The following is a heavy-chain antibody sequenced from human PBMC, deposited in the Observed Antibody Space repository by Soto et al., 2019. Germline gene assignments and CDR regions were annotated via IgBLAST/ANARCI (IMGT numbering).Heavy chain of an antibody. CDR2: ISVYHGNT. V-gene: IGHV1-18*04. CDR1: GYNFLNYG. J-gene: IGHJ4*02. D-gene: IGHD3-10*01. CDR3: TRDHGGATMALLY. Sequence: ASVKVSCKTSGYNFLNYGMSWVRQAPGQGPEWMGWISVYHGNTIYAQNFQGRVTMTTDTSTSTAYMELTSLRSDDTGVYYCTRDHGGATMALLYWGQGTLVTVSS.